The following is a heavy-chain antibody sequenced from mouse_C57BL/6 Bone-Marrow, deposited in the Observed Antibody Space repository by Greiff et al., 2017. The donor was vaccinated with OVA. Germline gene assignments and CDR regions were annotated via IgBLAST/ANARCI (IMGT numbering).Heavy chain of an antibody. CDR3: ARKGPYDNYFDY. CDR2: INYDGSST. D-gene: IGHD2-3*01. J-gene: IGHJ2*01. CDR1: GFTFSDYY. V-gene: IGHV5-16*01. Sequence: EVQRVESEGGLVQPGSSMKLSCTASGFTFSDYYMAWVRQVPEKGLEWVANINYDGSSTYYLDSLKSRFIISRDNAKNILYLQMSSLKSEDTATYYCARKGPYDNYFDYWGQGTTLTVSS.